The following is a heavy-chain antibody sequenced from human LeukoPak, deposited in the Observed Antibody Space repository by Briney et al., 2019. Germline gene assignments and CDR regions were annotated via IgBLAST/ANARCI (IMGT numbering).Heavy chain of an antibody. Sequence: PGGSLRLSCAASGFTFSSYDMHWVRQATGKGLEWVSAIGTAGDTYCPGSVKGRFTISRENAKNSLYLQMNSLRAGDTAVYYCARGLIAVAGIRYYGMDVWGQGTTVTVSS. D-gene: IGHD6-19*01. CDR2: IGTAGDT. J-gene: IGHJ6*02. CDR3: ARGLIAVAGIRYYGMDV. V-gene: IGHV3-13*01. CDR1: GFTFSSYD.